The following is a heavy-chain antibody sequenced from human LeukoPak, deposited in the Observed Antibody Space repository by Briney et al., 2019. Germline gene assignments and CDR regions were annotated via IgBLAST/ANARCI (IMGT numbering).Heavy chain of an antibody. Sequence: ASVKVSCKASGYTFTGYYIHWVRQAPGQGLEWMGRINPNSGGTNYAQKFQGRVTMTRDTSISTAYMELSSLRSEDTAVYYCARSIQLWVQPDYWGQGTLVTVSS. CDR2: INPNSGGT. V-gene: IGHV1-2*06. CDR1: GYTFTGYY. J-gene: IGHJ4*02. D-gene: IGHD5-18*01. CDR3: ARSIQLWVQPDY.